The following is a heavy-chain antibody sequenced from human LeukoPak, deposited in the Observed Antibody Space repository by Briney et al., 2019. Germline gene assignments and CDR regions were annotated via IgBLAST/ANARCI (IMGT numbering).Heavy chain of an antibody. CDR3: ARCIAAPPWYFDY. V-gene: IGHV4-38-2*02. D-gene: IGHD6-13*01. Sequence: ASETLSLTCTVSGYSISSGYYWGWIRQPPGKGLEWIGSIYHSGSTYYNPSLKSRVTISVDTSKNQFSLKLSSVTAADTAVYYCARCIAAPPWYFDYWGQGTLVTVSS. J-gene: IGHJ4*02. CDR2: IYHSGST. CDR1: GYSISSGYY.